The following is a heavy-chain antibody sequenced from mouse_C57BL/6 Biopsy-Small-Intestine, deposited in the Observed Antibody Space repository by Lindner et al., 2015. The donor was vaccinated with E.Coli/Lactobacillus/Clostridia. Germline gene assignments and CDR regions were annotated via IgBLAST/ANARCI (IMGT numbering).Heavy chain of an antibody. CDR1: GYTFTSYY. CDR2: IDPEDGET. D-gene: IGHD1-1*01. CDR3: AREFITTVGYYFDY. Sequence: VQLQESGAELVMPGASVKLSCKASGYTFTSYYMHWVKQRTEQGLEWIGRIDPEDGETKYAPKFQGKATITADTSSNTAYLQLSSLTSEDTAVYYCAREFITTVGYYFDYWGQGSTLTVSS. J-gene: IGHJ2*01. V-gene: IGHV14-2*01.